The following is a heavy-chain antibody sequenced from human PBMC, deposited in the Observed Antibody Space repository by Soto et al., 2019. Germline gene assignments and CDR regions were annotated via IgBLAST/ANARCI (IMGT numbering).Heavy chain of an antibody. CDR2: IYYSGSN. CDR3: ARVGGGIAAAGWWFDP. D-gene: IGHD6-13*01. J-gene: IGHJ5*02. CDR1: GGSVSSGSYY. V-gene: IGHV4-61*01. Sequence: QVQLQESGPGLVKPSETLSLTCTVSGGSVSSGSYYWSWIRQPPGQGLEWIGYIYYSGSNNYKPPLTSRVTISVDTSKNQFSLKLSSVTAADTAVYYCARVGGGIAAAGWWFDPWGQGTLVTVSS.